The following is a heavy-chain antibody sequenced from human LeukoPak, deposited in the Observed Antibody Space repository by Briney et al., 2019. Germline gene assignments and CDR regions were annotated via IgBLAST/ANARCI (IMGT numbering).Heavy chain of an antibody. V-gene: IGHV1-46*01. Sequence: ASVKVSCKASGYTFTSYYIYWVRQAPGQGLEWMGVINHSGGSTNYAQKFQGRVTMTRDTSTSTVYMELSSLRSEDTAVYYCARRIAVAGTLWFDPWGQRTLVTVSS. CDR1: GYTFTSYY. CDR3: ARRIAVAGTLWFDP. J-gene: IGHJ5*02. CDR2: INHSGGST. D-gene: IGHD6-19*01.